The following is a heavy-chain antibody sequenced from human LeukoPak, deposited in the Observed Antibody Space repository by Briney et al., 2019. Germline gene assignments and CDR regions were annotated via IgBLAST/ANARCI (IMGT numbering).Heavy chain of an antibody. D-gene: IGHD2-2*01. CDR1: GYTFTSYC. J-gene: IGHJ6*03. V-gene: IGHV1-18*01. CDR2: ISAYNGNT. Sequence: EASVKVSCKASGYTFTSYCISWVRQAPGQGLEWMGWISAYNGNTNYAQKLQGRVTMTTDTSTSTAYMELRSLRSDDTAVYYCASYMGQIGYQLLYYSYYMDVWGKGTTVTVSS. CDR3: ASYMGQIGYQLLYYSYYMDV.